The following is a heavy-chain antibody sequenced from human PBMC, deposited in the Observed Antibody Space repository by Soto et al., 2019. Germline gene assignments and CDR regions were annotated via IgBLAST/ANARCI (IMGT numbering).Heavy chain of an antibody. D-gene: IGHD2-21*01. CDR3: VNVMIARGPFDF. CDR2: ISPQGGST. V-gene: IGHV3-64D*06. J-gene: IGHJ4*02. Sequence: SGGSLRLSCSASGFAFSSYAMHWVRQTPGKGLEYVSAISPQGGSTYYADSVKGRFTISRDDSKNTVYLQMSSLRPDDTAVYYCVNVMIARGPFDFWGQGTLVTVSS. CDR1: GFAFSSYA.